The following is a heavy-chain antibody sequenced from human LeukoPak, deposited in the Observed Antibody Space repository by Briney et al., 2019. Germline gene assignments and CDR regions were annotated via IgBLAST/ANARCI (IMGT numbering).Heavy chain of an antibody. D-gene: IGHD6-6*01. Sequence: PSETLSLTCTVSGVSISSYYWSWIRQPAGKGLEWIGRIYTSGSTFYNPSLKSRVTMSVDTPKNQFSLKLSSVTAADTAVYYCARGPSSSYWFDPWGQGTLVTVSS. J-gene: IGHJ5*02. CDR2: IYTSGST. V-gene: IGHV4-4*07. CDR1: GVSISSYY. CDR3: ARGPSSSYWFDP.